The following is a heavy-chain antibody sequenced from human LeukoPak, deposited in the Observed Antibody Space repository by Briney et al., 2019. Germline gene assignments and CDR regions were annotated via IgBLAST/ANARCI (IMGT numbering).Heavy chain of an antibody. J-gene: IGHJ4*02. CDR1: GFTFSSYS. CDR3: ARSPGATYYYDSSGYYYRSVGKELDY. D-gene: IGHD3-22*01. CDR2: ISSSSSYI. V-gene: IGHV3-21*01. Sequence: GGSLRLSCAASGFTFSSYSMNWVRQAPGKGLEWVSSISSSSSYIYYADSVKGRFTISRDNAKNSLYLQMNSLRAEDTAVYYCARSPGATYYYDSSGYYYRSVGKELDYWGQGPLVTVSS.